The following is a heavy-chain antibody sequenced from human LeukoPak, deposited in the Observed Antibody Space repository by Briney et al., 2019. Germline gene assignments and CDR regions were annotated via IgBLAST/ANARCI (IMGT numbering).Heavy chain of an antibody. CDR2: IWPDGINK. D-gene: IGHD1-1*01. Sequence: GGSLRLSCAASGFTFSDYGMHWVRQAPGKGLEWVAAIWPDGINKDYADSVRGRFTISRDNSKNILYVQMNSLTAEDTAVYYCATPTTGTQAYFDYWGQGTLVTVSS. V-gene: IGHV3-30*02. J-gene: IGHJ4*02. CDR3: ATPTTGTQAYFDY. CDR1: GFTFSDYG.